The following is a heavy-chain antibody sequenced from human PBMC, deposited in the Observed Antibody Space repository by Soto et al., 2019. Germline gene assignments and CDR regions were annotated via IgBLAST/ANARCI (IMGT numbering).Heavy chain of an antibody. D-gene: IGHD2-15*01. Sequence: ASVKVSCKASGGTFSSYAISWVRQAPGQGLEWMGGIIPIFGTANYAQKFQGRVTITADESTSTAYMELSSLRSEDTAVYYCARDGGYCSGGSCYSSWFDPWGQGTLVTVSS. V-gene: IGHV1-69*13. CDR2: IIPIFGTA. J-gene: IGHJ5*02. CDR1: GGTFSSYA. CDR3: ARDGGYCSGGSCYSSWFDP.